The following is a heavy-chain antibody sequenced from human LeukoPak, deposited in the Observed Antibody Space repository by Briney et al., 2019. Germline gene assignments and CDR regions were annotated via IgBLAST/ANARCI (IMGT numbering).Heavy chain of an antibody. Sequence: ASVKVSCKASGYSFTNYDINWVRQATGHGLEWMGWMNPNSGTVGYAQKFQGRVTMTRNASISAAYMELSSLTSDDTAVYYCARAQHHIVVVPAALRIDPWGQGTLVTVSS. V-gene: IGHV1-8*01. CDR1: GYSFTNYD. J-gene: IGHJ5*02. CDR2: MNPNSGTV. D-gene: IGHD2-2*01. CDR3: ARAQHHIVVVPAALRIDP.